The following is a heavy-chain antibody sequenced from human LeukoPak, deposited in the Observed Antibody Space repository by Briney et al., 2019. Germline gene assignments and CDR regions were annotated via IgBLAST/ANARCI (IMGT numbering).Heavy chain of an antibody. CDR1: GLTFSNAW. J-gene: IGHJ4*02. CDR3: TTEGYYVSGIY. D-gene: IGHD3-10*01. V-gene: IGHV3-15*01. CDR2: IKSKTDGGTT. Sequence: KPGGSLRLSCAASGLTFSNAWMSWVRQAPGKGLEWVGRIKSKTDGGTTDYATPVKGRFTISRDDSKDTLYLQMNSLKTEDTAVYYCTTEGYYVSGIYWGQGTLVTVSS.